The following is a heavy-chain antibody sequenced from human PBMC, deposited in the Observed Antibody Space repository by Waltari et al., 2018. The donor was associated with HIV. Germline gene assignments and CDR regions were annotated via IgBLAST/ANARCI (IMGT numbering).Heavy chain of an antibody. Sequence: QVQFQHWGAGLVKTSEPLSLTCLVSGGSFSGFFSTWVRHSPGKGLEWIGEIDQIGATRFNPSLKRRIVISMDTSRSHFALKLSPVRPADTAVYYCARGPSLRVFRGSRYFNSSLDVWGQGTTVTVSS. J-gene: IGHJ6*02. D-gene: IGHD3-3*01. CDR2: IDQIGAT. CDR1: GGSFSGFF. CDR3: ARGPSLRVFRGSRYFNSSLDV. V-gene: IGHV4-34*01.